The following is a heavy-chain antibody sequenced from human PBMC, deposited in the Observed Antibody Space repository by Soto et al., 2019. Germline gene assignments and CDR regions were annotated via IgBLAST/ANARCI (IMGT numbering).Heavy chain of an antibody. CDR1: GGTFSSYA. D-gene: IGHD4-17*01. V-gene: IGHV1-69*01. J-gene: IGHJ3*02. CDR2: IIPNYGTA. Sequence: QVQLVQSGAEVKKPGSSVKVSCKASGGTFSSYAISWVRKAPGQGLEWMGGIIPNYGTANYAQKFQGRVTITVDESTSTSYMELSSFRSEDTAVYCCARGRDDYSDYVRQLGAFAIWVEGTMVTVSS. CDR3: ARGRDDYSDYVRQLGAFAI.